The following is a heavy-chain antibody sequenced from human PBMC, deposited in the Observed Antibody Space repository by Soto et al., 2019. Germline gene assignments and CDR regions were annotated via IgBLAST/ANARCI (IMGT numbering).Heavy chain of an antibody. CDR2: ISYDGSNK. D-gene: IGHD2-21*02. CDR1: GFTFSSYG. Sequence: TGGSLRLSCAASGFTFSSYGMHWVRQAPGKGLEWVAVISYDGSNKYFADSVKGRFTISRDNSKNTLYLQMNSLRAEDTAVYYCANSLPDYYAPDYYYGMDVWGQGTTVTVSS. V-gene: IGHV3-30*18. CDR3: ANSLPDYYAPDYYYGMDV. J-gene: IGHJ6*02.